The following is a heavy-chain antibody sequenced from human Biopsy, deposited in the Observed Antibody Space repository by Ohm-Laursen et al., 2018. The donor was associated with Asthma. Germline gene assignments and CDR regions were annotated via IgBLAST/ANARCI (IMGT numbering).Heavy chain of an antibody. CDR2: INPSGGST. CDR1: GYTFTSYY. CDR3: ARAGALIVGATMGY. J-gene: IGHJ4*02. V-gene: IGHV1-46*01. D-gene: IGHD1-26*01. Sequence: ATVKISCKVSGYTFTSYYMHWVRQAPGQGLEWMGIINPSGGSTSYAQKFQGRVAMTRDTSTSTVYMELSSLRSEDTAVYYCARAGALIVGATMGYWGQGTLVTVSS.